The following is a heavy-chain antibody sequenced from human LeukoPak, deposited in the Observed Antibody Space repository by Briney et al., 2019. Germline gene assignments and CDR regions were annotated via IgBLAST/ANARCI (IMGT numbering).Heavy chain of an antibody. J-gene: IGHJ4*02. V-gene: IGHV1-69*04. D-gene: IGHD5-24*01. CDR3: ASGGSRDGYDIDY. Sequence: SVTVPRKASGGTFSSYAIRWVRQAPGQGLEWMGRIIPILGIANYAQKFQGRVTITADKSTSTAYMELSSLRSEDTAVYYCASGGSRDGYDIDYWGQGTLITVSS. CDR1: GGTFSSYA. CDR2: IIPILGIA.